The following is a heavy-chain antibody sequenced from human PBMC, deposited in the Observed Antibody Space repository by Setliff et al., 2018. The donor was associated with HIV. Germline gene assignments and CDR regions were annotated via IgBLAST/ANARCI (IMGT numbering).Heavy chain of an antibody. CDR1: GGSISSYY. J-gene: IGHJ4*02. CDR2: VNHNGNI. Sequence: PSETLSLTCTVSGGSISSYYWNWIRQSPGKGLEWIVEVNHNGNINYNPSLKSRVTVSVDTSKTQYSLKMISVTAADTAVYYCARRDDILTTYYHYWGQGTLVTVSS. D-gene: IGHD3-9*01. CDR3: ARRDDILTTYYHY. V-gene: IGHV4-34*01.